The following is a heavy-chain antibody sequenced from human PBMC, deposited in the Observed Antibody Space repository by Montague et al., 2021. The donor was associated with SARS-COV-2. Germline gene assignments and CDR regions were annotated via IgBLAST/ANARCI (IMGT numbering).Heavy chain of an antibody. D-gene: IGHD6-13*01. CDR2: IYYTGST. Sequence: SETLSLTCTVSRGSVTTKNYYWGWFRQTPGKGLEWIGSIYYTGSTYYNPSLKSRLTMSIDTSKNQFSLRLSSVTAADTAVYYCARVGRQQLVRLSGMDIWGQGTTVTVSS. CDR3: ARVGRQQLVRLSGMDI. V-gene: IGHV4-39*07. J-gene: IGHJ6*02. CDR1: RGSVTTKNYY.